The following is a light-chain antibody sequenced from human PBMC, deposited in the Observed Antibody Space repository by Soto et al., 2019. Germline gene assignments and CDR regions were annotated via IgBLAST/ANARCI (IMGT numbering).Light chain of an antibody. V-gene: IGKV3-20*01. CDR1: RSVTTSY. Sequence: EIVLTQSPGTLSLSPGERATLSCRASRSVTTSYLAWYQQKPGQAPRLVIYGASSGATGIPDRFSGSGSGTDFTLTISRLEPEDFAVYYCQQYGSSIVTFGGGTKVDIK. CDR2: GAS. CDR3: QQYGSSIVT. J-gene: IGKJ4*01.